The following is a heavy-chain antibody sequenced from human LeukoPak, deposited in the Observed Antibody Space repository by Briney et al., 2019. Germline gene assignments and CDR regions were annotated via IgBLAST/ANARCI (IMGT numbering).Heavy chain of an antibody. D-gene: IGHD2-21*01. CDR1: GGSISSSSYY. V-gene: IGHV4-39*01. J-gene: IGHJ3*02. CDR3: ARPPPYMGAFDI. CDR2: IYYSGST. Sequence: SGTLSLTCAVSGGSISSSSYYWGWIRQPPGKGLEWIGSIYYSGSTYYNPSLKSRVTISVDTSKNQFSLKLSSVTAADTAVYYCARPPPYMGAFDIWGQGTMVTVSS.